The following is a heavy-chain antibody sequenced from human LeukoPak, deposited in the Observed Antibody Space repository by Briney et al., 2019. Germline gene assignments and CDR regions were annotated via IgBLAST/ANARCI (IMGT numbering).Heavy chain of an antibody. CDR3: ARAGGYYYDSSGYYPFDY. V-gene: IGHV1-46*01. D-gene: IGHD3-22*01. Sequence: ASVKVSCKASGYTFTSYYMHWVRQAPGQGLEWMGIINPSGGSTSYAQKFQGRVTMTRDTSTSTVYMELSSLRSEDTAVYYCARAGGYYYDSSGYYPFDYWAREPWSPSPQ. J-gene: IGHJ4*02. CDR2: INPSGGST. CDR1: GYTFTSYY.